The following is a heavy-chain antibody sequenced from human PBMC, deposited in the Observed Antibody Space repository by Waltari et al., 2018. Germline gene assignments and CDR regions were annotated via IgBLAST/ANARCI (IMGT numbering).Heavy chain of an antibody. Sequence: QVQLVQSGAEVKKPGASVKVSCKASGYTFTSYDINWVRQATGQGLEWMGWMNPNSGNTGYAQKFQGRVTMTRNTSISTAYMELSSLRSEDTAVYYCAGGIRYCSGGSCLYYFDYWGQGTLVTVSS. V-gene: IGHV1-8*01. D-gene: IGHD2-15*01. J-gene: IGHJ4*02. CDR2: MNPNSGNT. CDR1: GYTFTSYD. CDR3: AGGIRYCSGGSCLYYFDY.